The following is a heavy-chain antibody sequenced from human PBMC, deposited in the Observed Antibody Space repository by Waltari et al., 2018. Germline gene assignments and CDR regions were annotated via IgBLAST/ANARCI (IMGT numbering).Heavy chain of an antibody. CDR3: ASRVTAGGGMDV. D-gene: IGHD6-25*01. J-gene: IGHJ6*02. Sequence: EVQLVESGGGLVKPGGSLRLSCVASGFTFSNRTMTWVRQSPGKGLEWLSSITSASTFIHYADSVKGRFTTSRDNAKKSLLLQMNSLRAEDTAIYYCASRVTAGGGMDVWGHGATVTVSS. CDR2: ITSASTFI. V-gene: IGHV3-21*01. CDR1: GFTFSNRT.